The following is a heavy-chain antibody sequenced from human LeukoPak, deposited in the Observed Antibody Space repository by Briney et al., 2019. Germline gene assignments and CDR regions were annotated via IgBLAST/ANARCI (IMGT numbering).Heavy chain of an antibody. V-gene: IGHV3-7*04. J-gene: IGHJ4*02. CDR2: IKQDGSKK. Sequence: GGSLRLSCVASGFPFSSYWMTWVRQAPGKGLEWVANIKQDGSKKSYVNSVKGRFTISRDNAKNSLYLQMNSLRAEDTAIYYCTRVGYIDEGIDYWGQGTLVTVSS. CDR3: TRVGYIDEGIDY. D-gene: IGHD5-24*01. CDR1: GFPFSSYW.